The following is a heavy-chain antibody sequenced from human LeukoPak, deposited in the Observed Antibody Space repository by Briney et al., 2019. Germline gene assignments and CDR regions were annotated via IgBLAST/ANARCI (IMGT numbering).Heavy chain of an antibody. D-gene: IGHD2-21*02. Sequence: MASETLSLTCTVSGGSISSGSYYWSWIRQPAGKGLEWIGRIYTSGSTNYNPSLKSRVIISVDTSKNEISLKLSSVTAADTAVYYCARIDCYDSGHAFDIWGRGTMVTVSS. CDR2: IYTSGST. CDR1: GGSISSGSYY. CDR3: ARIDCYDSGHAFDI. V-gene: IGHV4-61*02. J-gene: IGHJ3*02.